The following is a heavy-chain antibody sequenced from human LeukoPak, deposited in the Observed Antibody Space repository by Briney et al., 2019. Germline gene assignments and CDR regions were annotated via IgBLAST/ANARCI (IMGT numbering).Heavy chain of an antibody. CDR1: GGSIRSGAYS. CDR3: ARTKKVHYGDYENYFDY. CDR2: IYYSGST. J-gene: IGHJ4*02. D-gene: IGHD4-17*01. V-gene: IGHV4-30-4*07. Sequence: SETLSLTCTVSGGSIRSGAYSWSWIRQPPGKGLEWIGYIYYSGSTYYNPSLKTRVSISLDTSKNQISLKLSSVTAADTAVYYCARTKKVHYGDYENYFDYWGQGTLVTASS.